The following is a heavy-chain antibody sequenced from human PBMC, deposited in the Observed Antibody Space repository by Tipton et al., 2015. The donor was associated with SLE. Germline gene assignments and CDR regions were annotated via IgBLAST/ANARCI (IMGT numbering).Heavy chain of an antibody. CDR3: AKGRDFVGGDYMDV. Sequence: LRLSCTVSGGSISSDTHYWSWIRQPAGKGLEWIGCIYTSGSTNYNPSLKSRVTISVDRSKSQFSLKLTSVTAADTAVYYCAKGRDFVGGDYMDVWGKGTTVTVSS. CDR2: IYTSGST. J-gene: IGHJ6*03. V-gene: IGHV4-61*02. CDR1: GGSISSDTHY. D-gene: IGHD2-15*01.